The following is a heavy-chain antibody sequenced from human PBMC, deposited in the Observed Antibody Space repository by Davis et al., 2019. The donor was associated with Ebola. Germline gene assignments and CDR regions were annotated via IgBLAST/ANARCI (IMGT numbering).Heavy chain of an antibody. D-gene: IGHD2-15*01. CDR3: ARSPLYCSGGSCYSTYYGMDV. CDR2: ISSSSSYT. CDR1: GFTFSDYY. Sequence: GGSLRLSCAASGFTFSDYYMSWIRQAPGKGLEWVSYISSSSSYTNYADSVKGRFTISRDNAKNSLYLKMNSLRAEDTAVYYCARSPLYCSGGSCYSTYYGMDVWGQGTTVTVSS. V-gene: IGHV3-11*06. J-gene: IGHJ6*02.